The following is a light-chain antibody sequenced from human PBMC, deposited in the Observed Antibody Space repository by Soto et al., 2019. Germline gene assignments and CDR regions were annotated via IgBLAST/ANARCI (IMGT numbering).Light chain of an antibody. Sequence: EIVLTQSPATLSLSQGERATLSCRASQSVTSFVAWCQQKPGQAPRLLVWDVCGRASGIPARFSSSCSGTDFTPTISRLAPEDVAVYYCQQRSSCPTFGGRTKVDI. CDR3: QQRSSCPT. CDR2: DVC. J-gene: IGKJ4*01. CDR1: QSVTSF. V-gene: IGKV3-11*01.